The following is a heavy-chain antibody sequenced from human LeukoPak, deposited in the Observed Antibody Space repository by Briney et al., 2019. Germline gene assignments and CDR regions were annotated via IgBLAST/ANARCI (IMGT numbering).Heavy chain of an antibody. D-gene: IGHD3-10*01. CDR1: GGSISSYY. CDR2: IYTSGST. V-gene: IGHV4-4*07. J-gene: IGHJ6*03. Sequence: SETLSLTCTVSGGSISSYYWSWIRQPAGKGLEWIGRIYTSGSTNYNPSLKSRVTMSVDTSKNQFSLKLSSVTAADTAVYYCARGTRYYYGSGDYYYMDVWGKGTTVTIPS. CDR3: ARGTRYYYGSGDYYYMDV.